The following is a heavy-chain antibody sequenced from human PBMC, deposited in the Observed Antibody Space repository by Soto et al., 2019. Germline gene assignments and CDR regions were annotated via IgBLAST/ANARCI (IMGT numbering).Heavy chain of an antibody. CDR2: ISTYSGNT. CDR1: GYTFSSYS. Sequence: ASVNVSCKTSGYTFSSYSVNWVRQAPGQGLEWMAWISTYSGNTHYAERVQGRVTVTLDKSARTAFMEMRGLTSDDTAVYFCARDNGYFDLWGQGTLVTVYS. V-gene: IGHV1-18*04. J-gene: IGHJ4*02. CDR3: ARDNGYFDL.